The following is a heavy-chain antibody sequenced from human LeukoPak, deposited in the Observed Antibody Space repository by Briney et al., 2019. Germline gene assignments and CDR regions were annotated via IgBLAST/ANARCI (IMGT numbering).Heavy chain of an antibody. D-gene: IGHD3-9*01. CDR1: GFTFSSYA. J-gene: IGHJ4*02. CDR3: ARGPRVGYDILTGYFLPIFGY. Sequence: PGGSLRLSCAASGFTFSSYAMSWVRQAPGKGLEWVSAISGSGGSTYYADSVKGRFTISRDNSKNTLYLQMNSLRAEDTAVYYCARGPRVGYDILTGYFLPIFGYWGQGTLVTVSS. V-gene: IGHV3-23*01. CDR2: ISGSGGST.